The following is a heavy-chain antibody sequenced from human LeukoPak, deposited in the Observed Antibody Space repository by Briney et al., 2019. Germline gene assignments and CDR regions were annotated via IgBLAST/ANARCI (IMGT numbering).Heavy chain of an antibody. V-gene: IGHV3-66*01. CDR1: GFTVSNNY. D-gene: IGHD6-19*01. CDR2: IYSGGST. CDR3: AREVAVAGYFDY. Sequence: PGGPLRLSCAASGFTVSNNYISWVRQAPGKGLEWVSVIYSGGSTYYADSVKGRFTISRDNSKNTLYLQMNSLRAEDTAVYYCAREVAVAGYFDYWGQGTLVTVSS. J-gene: IGHJ4*02.